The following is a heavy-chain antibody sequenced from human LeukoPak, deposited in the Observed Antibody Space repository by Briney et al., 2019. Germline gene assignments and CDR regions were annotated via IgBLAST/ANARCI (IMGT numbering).Heavy chain of an antibody. J-gene: IGHJ4*02. CDR2: IYYTGTT. CDR1: GDSISGYY. CDR3: TNVGTGTVDY. Sequence: SETLSLTCTLSGDSISGYYWGWIRQPPGKGLEWIGYIYYTGTTNYNPSLKSRVTISVDTSKNQFFLKLRSVTAADTAVYYCTNVGTGTVDYWGQGTLVTVFS. D-gene: IGHD1-1*01. V-gene: IGHV4-59*01.